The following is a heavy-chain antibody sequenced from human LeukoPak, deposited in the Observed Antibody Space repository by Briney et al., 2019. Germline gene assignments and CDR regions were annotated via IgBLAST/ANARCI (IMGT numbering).Heavy chain of an antibody. CDR3: ALDSSGYYFWFDP. V-gene: IGHV1-2*02. Sequence: ASVKVSCKASGYTFTGYYMHWVRQAPGQGLEWMGWINPNSGGTNYAQKFQGRVTMTRDTSISTAYMELSRLRSDDTAVYYCALDSSGYYFWFDPWGQGTLVTVSS. CDR1: GYTFTGYY. J-gene: IGHJ5*02. D-gene: IGHD3-22*01. CDR2: INPNSGGT.